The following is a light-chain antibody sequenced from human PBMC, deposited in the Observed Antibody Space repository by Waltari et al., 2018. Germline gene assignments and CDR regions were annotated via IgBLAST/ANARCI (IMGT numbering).Light chain of an antibody. Sequence: QSVLTQPASASGTPGQRVPISCSGRRSNIGVHYVFWYQYLPGPAPKLLIFRTDQRPSGVPDRFSGSKSGTSASLAISGLRSEDEADYYCAAWDDSLSGPWVFGGGTKVTVL. V-gene: IGLV1-47*01. CDR3: AAWDDSLSGPWV. CDR2: RTD. J-gene: IGLJ3*02. CDR1: RSNIGVHY.